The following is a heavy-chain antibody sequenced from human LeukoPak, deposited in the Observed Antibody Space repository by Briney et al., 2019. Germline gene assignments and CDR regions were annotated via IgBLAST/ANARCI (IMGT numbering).Heavy chain of an antibody. CDR2: INHSGST. Sequence: SETLSLTCAVYGGSFSGYYWSWIRQPPGKGLEWIGEINHSGSTNYNPSLKTRITISVDTSKNQFSLKLRSVTAADTAIYYCARLPEFHTGHSYYMDVWSKGTTVTISS. D-gene: IGHD1-14*01. CDR3: ARLPEFHTGHSYYMDV. CDR1: GGSFSGYY. J-gene: IGHJ6*03. V-gene: IGHV4-34*01.